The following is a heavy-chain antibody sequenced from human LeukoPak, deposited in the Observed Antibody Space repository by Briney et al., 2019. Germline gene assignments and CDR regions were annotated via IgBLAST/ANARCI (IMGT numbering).Heavy chain of an antibody. CDR1: GGTFSSYT. V-gene: IGHV1-69*02. J-gene: IGHJ1*01. Sequence: VASVKVSCKASGGTFSSYTISWVRQAPGQGLEWMGRIIPILSIANYAQKFQGRVTITADKSTSTAYMELSSLRSEDTAVYYCASLYYYDSSGYYGAEYFQHWGQGTLVTVSS. D-gene: IGHD3-22*01. CDR2: IIPILSIA. CDR3: ASLYYYDSSGYYGAEYFQH.